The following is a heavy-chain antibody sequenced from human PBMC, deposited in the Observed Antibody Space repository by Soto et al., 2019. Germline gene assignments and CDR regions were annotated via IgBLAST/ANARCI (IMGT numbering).Heavy chain of an antibody. V-gene: IGHV3-11*06. J-gene: IGHJ1*01. CDR2: IRRSGTYI. CDR1: GFVLSDYY. Sequence: GGSLRLSCAASGFVLSDYYMSWIRQAPGKGLEWVSYIRRSGTYINYEYYVKVRFTISIDKAKKSLSLQMHSVLTEDTAVYYCATATGSYSIEFLEXWGQVTLVTVSX. D-gene: IGHD1-26*01. CDR3: ATATGSYSIEFLEX.